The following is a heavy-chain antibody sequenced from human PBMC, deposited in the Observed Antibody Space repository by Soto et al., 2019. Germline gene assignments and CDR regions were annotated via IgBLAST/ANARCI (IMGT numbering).Heavy chain of an antibody. V-gene: IGHV5-51*01. D-gene: IGHD1-26*01. Sequence: PGDSLKISCKGSGYSFTSYWIGWVRQMPGKGLEWMGIIYPGDSDTRYSPSFQGQVTISADKSISTAYLQWSSLKASDTAMYYCARRGELPDYYYYYGMDVWGQGTTVTVSS. CDR1: GYSFTSYW. J-gene: IGHJ6*02. CDR2: IYPGDSDT. CDR3: ARRGELPDYYYYYGMDV.